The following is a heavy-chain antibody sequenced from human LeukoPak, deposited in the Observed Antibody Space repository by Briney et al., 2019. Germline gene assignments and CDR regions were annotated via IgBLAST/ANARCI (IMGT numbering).Heavy chain of an antibody. V-gene: IGHV1-2*02. J-gene: IGHJ1*01. Sequence: ASVKVSCKASGYTFTGQYIHWVRQAPGQRLEWMGWINPNSGETNYAQKFQGRVSMTSDTSIGTAFMELSSLRSDDTALYYCASLILGSGSYFQFWGQGTLVTASS. D-gene: IGHD3-10*01. CDR3: ASLILGSGSYFQF. CDR1: GYTFTGQY. CDR2: INPNSGET.